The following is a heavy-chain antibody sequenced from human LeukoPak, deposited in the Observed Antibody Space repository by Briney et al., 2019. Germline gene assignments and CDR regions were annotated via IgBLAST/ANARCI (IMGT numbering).Heavy chain of an antibody. CDR2: TYYRAKWGH. Sequence: SQTLSLTSANTGDRVTSNFTAWNWIRQSPSRHLEWLGRTYYRAKWGHDSPPSVQTRITTSADTFQNQCSLHLTSVHPEDTTVYFCAREAPRFEPWGQGTLVTVSS. CDR1: GDRVTSNFTA. V-gene: IGHV6-1*01. J-gene: IGHJ5*02. CDR3: AREAPRFEP.